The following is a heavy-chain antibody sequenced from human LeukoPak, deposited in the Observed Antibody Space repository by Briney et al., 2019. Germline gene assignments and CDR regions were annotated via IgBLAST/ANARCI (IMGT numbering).Heavy chain of an antibody. J-gene: IGHJ4*02. V-gene: IGHV4-39*01. CDR1: GGSVSSSSYY. CDR3: ARLRDSSGYLYYFDY. CDR2: ICYSGTT. D-gene: IGHD3-22*01. Sequence: KSWESLSLTCTVSGGSVSSSSYYWGWIRQPPGKGLEWFGSICYSGTTYYNPSLKSRVTISVDTSKNQFFLTLSSVTAADMAVYCCARLRDSSGYLYYFDYRGLGTLVTVSS.